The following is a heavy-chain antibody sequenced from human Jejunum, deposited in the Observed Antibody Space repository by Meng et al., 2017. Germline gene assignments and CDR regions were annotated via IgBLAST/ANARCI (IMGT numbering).Heavy chain of an antibody. CDR2: IYTAGGT. CDR1: DGSIRSSY. V-gene: IGHV4-4*07. CDR3: ARDLMVTTNAFDL. D-gene: IGHD4-17*01. Sequence: GSLRLSCTVSDGSIRSSYWNWIRQSAGKGLEWIGRIYTAGGTIYNPSFESRVTMSVDTSNNQVSLNMNSVTAADTAVYYCARDLMVTTNAFDLWGQGTLVTVSS. J-gene: IGHJ3*01.